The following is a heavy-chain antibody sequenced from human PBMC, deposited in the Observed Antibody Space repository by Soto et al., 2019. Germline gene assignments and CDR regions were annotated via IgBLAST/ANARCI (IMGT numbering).Heavy chain of an antibody. D-gene: IGHD5-18*01. V-gene: IGHV4-39*01. Sequence: ETLSLTCTVSGGSISSSSYYWGWIRQPPGKGLEWIGSIYYSGSTYYNPSLKSRVTISVDTSKNQFSLKLSSVTAADTAVYYCARHVKAMDWFDPWGQGTLVTVSS. CDR2: IYYSGST. CDR3: ARHVKAMDWFDP. CDR1: GGSISSSSYY. J-gene: IGHJ5*02.